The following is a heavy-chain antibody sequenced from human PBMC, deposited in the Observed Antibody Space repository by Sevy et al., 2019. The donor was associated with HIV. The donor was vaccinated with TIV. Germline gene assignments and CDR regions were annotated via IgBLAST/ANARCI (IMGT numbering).Heavy chain of an antibody. CDR1: GGSISSYD. D-gene: IGHD6-19*01. CDR2: IYYSGST. V-gene: IGHV4-59*01. Sequence: SETLSLTCTVSGGSISSYDWSWIRQPPGKGLEWIGYIYYSGSTNYNPSLKSRVTISVDTSKSQFSLKLSSVTAADTAVYYCARVGPSWYSSGGHYYFDYWGQGTLVTVSS. J-gene: IGHJ4*02. CDR3: ARVGPSWYSSGGHYYFDY.